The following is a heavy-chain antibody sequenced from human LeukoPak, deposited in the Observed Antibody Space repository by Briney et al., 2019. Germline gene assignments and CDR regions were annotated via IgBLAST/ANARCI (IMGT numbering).Heavy chain of an antibody. CDR2: IRYSGST. V-gene: IGHV4-30-4*07. CDR3: ASISIIHPLGGYYYMDV. Sequence: SETLSLTCEVSGDSLSSGGYSWSWIRQPPGKGLEWIGYIRYSGSTYYNPSLKSRLTMSVEASKKEFSLKVNSVTAADTAVYYCASISIIHPLGGYYYMDVWGKGTTVTIS. D-gene: IGHD2/OR15-2a*01. CDR1: GDSLSSGGYS. J-gene: IGHJ6*03.